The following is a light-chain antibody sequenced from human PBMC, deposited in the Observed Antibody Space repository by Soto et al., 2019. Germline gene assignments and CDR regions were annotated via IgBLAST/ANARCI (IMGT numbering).Light chain of an antibody. V-gene: IGKV3-15*01. Sequence: EKVMTQSPAALSVSPGERATLSCRASQSVNSNLAWNQRKPGQAPRLLLYGASTRATGIPARFSGSASGTEFTLTISSLQSEDSAVYYCQQYNDWPLTFGGGTKVEIK. J-gene: IGKJ4*01. CDR3: QQYNDWPLT. CDR2: GAS. CDR1: QSVNSN.